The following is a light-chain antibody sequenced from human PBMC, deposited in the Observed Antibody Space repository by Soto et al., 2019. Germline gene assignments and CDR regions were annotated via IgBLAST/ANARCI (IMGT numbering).Light chain of an antibody. CDR1: KSISSL. Sequence: DIQMTQSPSTLSASLGDRVLIXXRASKSISSLLAWYQQKPGKAPKLXIYKASSLESGVPSRFSGSGSGTEFTLTISSLQPDDFATYYCQQYKSYSRTFGQGTKVDI. CDR3: QQYKSYSRT. CDR2: KAS. V-gene: IGKV1-5*03. J-gene: IGKJ1*01.